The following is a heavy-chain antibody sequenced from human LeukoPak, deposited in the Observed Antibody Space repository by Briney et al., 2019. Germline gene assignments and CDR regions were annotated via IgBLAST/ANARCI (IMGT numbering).Heavy chain of an antibody. D-gene: IGHD4-23*01. CDR1: GVSISSGSYD. CDR3: ARGTTYGGNPFDY. Sequence: SQTLSLTCTVSGVSISSGSYDWSWIRQPAGKGLGWIGRIYTSGSTNYNPSLKGRVTISVDTSKNQFSLKLSSVTSADTAVYYCARGTTYGGNPFDYWGQGTLVTVSS. J-gene: IGHJ4*02. CDR2: IYTSGST. V-gene: IGHV4-61*02.